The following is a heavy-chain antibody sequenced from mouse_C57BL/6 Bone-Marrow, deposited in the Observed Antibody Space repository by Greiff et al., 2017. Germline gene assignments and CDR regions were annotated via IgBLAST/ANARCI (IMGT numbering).Heavy chain of an antibody. J-gene: IGHJ3*01. Sequence: QVQLQQSGPGLVQPSQSLSITCTVSGFSLTSYGVHWVRQSPGKGLEWLGVIWSGGGPDSNAAFISRLSISKDNSKSQVFFKMNSLQADDTAIYYCARNGGSGRGFAYWGQGTLGTVAA. CDR1: GFSLTSYG. V-gene: IGHV2-2*01. CDR2: IWSGGGP. D-gene: IGHD4-1*01. CDR3: ARNGGSGRGFAY.